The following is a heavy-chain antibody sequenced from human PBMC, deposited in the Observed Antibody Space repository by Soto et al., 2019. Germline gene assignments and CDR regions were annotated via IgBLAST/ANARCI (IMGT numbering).Heavy chain of an antibody. Sequence: SETLSLTCAVSGYSISSGYYWGWIRQPPGKGLEWIGSIYHSGSTYYNPSLKSRVTISVDTSKNQFSLKLSSVTAEDTALYYCARASRGGGYQSNTYYDFWSGPYFDYWGQGTLVTVSS. D-gene: IGHD3-3*01. J-gene: IGHJ4*02. V-gene: IGHV4-38-2*01. CDR1: GYSISSGYY. CDR2: IYHSGST. CDR3: ARASRGGGYQSNTYYDFWSGPYFDY.